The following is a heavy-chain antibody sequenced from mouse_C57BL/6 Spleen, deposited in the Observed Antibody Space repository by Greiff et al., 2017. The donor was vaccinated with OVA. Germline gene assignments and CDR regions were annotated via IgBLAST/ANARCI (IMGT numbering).Heavy chain of an antibody. CDR2: IWWDDDK. J-gene: IGHJ1*03. CDR1: GFSLSTFGMG. CDR3: ARTVYYYGSSTGYFDV. Sequence: QVTLKESGPGILQPSQTLSLTCSFSGFSLSTFGMGVGWIRQPSGKGLEWLAHIWWDDDKYYNPALKSRLTISKDTSKNQVFLKIANVDTADTATYYCARTVYYYGSSTGYFDVWGTGTTVTVSS. V-gene: IGHV8-8*01. D-gene: IGHD1-1*01.